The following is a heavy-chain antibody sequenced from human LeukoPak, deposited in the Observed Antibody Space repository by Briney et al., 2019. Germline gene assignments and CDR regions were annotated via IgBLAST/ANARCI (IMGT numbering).Heavy chain of an antibody. D-gene: IGHD3-16*02. V-gene: IGHV3-7*04. CDR1: GFPFSNYW. CDR2: ISDGGSEI. Sequence: GGSLILSCAASGFPFSNYWMTWVRQAPGRGLEWVASISDGGSEIYYVESVQGRFTISRDNAKNSLYLQLNSLRAEDTGVYYCAKVWRTYRYTENWGQGTLVTVSS. J-gene: IGHJ4*02. CDR3: AKVWRTYRYTEN.